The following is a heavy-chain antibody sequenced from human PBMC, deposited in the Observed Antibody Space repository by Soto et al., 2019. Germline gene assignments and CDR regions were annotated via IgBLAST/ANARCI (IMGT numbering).Heavy chain of an antibody. J-gene: IGHJ6*02. CDR1: GGSISSGGYY. CDR2: IYYSGST. CDR3: ARDGGYSYGEGGGMDV. Sequence: QVQLQESGPGLVKPSQTLSLTCTVSGGSISSGGYYWSWIRQHPGKGLEWIGYIYYSGSTYYNPSLRSRVTISVDTSKNQFSLKLSSVTAADTAVYYCARDGGYSYGEGGGMDVWGQGTTVTVSS. V-gene: IGHV4-31*03. D-gene: IGHD5-18*01.